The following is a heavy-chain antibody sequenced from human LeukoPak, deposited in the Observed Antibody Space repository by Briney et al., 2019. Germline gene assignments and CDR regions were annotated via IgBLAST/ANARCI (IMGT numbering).Heavy chain of an antibody. D-gene: IGHD1-26*01. Sequence: PGGSLRLSCAASGFTFADHVMSWVRQVPGKGLEWVSYIKGNGGSKGYADSVKGRFTISRDNAKNSLYMEMTGLRAEDTAFYYCARDGGSGTYFYYWGQGTLVTVSS. CDR1: GFTFADHV. CDR2: IKGNGGSK. CDR3: ARDGGSGTYFYY. V-gene: IGHV3-20*04. J-gene: IGHJ4*02.